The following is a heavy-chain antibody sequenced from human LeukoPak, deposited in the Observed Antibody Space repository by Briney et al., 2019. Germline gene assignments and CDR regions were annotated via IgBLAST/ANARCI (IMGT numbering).Heavy chain of an antibody. CDR2: INSDGSTA. D-gene: IGHD1-26*01. V-gene: IGHV3-74*01. CDR3: VRGYSGSFLDY. J-gene: IGHJ4*02. Sequence: PGGSLRLSCAASGFTFSSYWMHWVRQAPGKGLVWVSRINSDGSTAIYADSVKGRFTIYRDNAKNTLSLQMSSLRAEDTAVYYCVRGYSGSFLDYWGQGTLVTVSS. CDR1: GFTFSSYW.